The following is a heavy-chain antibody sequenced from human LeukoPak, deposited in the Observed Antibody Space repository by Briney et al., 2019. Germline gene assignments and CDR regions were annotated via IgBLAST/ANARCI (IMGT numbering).Heavy chain of an antibody. D-gene: IGHD6-19*01. CDR3: AKDIRKAGRSDAFDI. J-gene: IGHJ3*02. CDR1: GFTFDDYA. CDR2: ISWNSGSI. V-gene: IGHV3-9*01. Sequence: PGGSLRLSCAASGFTFDDYAMHWVRQAPGKGLEWVSGISWNSGSIGYADSVKGRFTISRDNAKNSLYLQMNSLGAEDTALYYCAKDIRKAGRSDAFDIWGQGTMVTVSS.